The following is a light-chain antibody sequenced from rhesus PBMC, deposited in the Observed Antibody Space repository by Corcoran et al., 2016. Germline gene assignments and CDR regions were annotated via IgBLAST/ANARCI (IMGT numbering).Light chain of an antibody. Sequence: EIVMTQSPATLSLSPGERATLSCRASQSVSNRLAWHQQTPGQPPRLLIYGASRRVTGIPDRFSGSGSGTDFTLTISSLQPEEFAIYYCQQYNSAPLTFGGGTKVEIK. J-gene: IGKJ4*01. CDR2: GAS. V-gene: IGKV3-17*02. CDR1: QSVSNR. CDR3: QQYNSAPLT.